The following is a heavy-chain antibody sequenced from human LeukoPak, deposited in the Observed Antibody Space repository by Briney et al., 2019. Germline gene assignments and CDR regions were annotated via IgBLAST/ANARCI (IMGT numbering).Heavy chain of an antibody. V-gene: IGHV3-23*01. J-gene: IGHJ2*01. CDR3: AKDQAYSSGYFDL. Sequence: GVLRLSCAASGFTFSSYAMSWVRQAPGKGLEWVSAISGSGGSTYYADSVKGRFTISRDDSKNTLYLQMNSLRAEDTAVYYCAKDQAYSSGYFDLWGRGTLVTVSS. CDR2: ISGSGGST. D-gene: IGHD6-25*01. CDR1: GFTFSSYA.